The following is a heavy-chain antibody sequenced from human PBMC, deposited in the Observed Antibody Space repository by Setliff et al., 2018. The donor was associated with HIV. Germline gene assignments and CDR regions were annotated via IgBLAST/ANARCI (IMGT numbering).Heavy chain of an antibody. Sequence: GASVKVSCKASGYSLSTYAISWVRQAPGQGLEWMGWVDSNNGNRNFAQKFRGRVTMTTDISTNTAYMEVRSLSFDDTAVYYCVRLTADRTNYYYYMDVWGKGTKVTVSS. CDR1: GYSLSTYA. D-gene: IGHD2-8*01. CDR3: VRLTADRTNYYYYMDV. V-gene: IGHV1-18*01. J-gene: IGHJ6*03. CDR2: VDSNNGNR.